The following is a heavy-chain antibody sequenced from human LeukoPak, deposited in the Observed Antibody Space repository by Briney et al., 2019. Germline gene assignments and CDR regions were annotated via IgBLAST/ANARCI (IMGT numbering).Heavy chain of an antibody. CDR1: GFTFSSYA. CDR2: ISGSGGST. Sequence: GGSLRLSCAASGFTFSSYAMSWVRQAPGKGLEWVSAISGSGGSTYYADSVKGRFTISRDNSKNTLYLQMDSLRAEDAAVYYCAKDLRPFHGSSWSPWGYWGQGTLVTVSS. J-gene: IGHJ4*02. CDR3: AKDLRPFHGSSWSPWGY. D-gene: IGHD6-13*01. V-gene: IGHV3-23*01.